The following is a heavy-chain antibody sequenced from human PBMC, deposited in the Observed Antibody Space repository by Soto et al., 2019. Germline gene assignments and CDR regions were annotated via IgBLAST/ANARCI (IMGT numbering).Heavy chain of an antibody. V-gene: IGHV3-30*18. D-gene: IGHD1-26*01. CDR2: ISHDGSYK. CDR1: GFSFTTYV. Sequence: PGGSLRLSCAASGFSFTTYVMHWVRQAQGKGLEWVAVISHDGSYKYYGDAVKGRFTISRDTSKNAVYLEMNSLRPEDTAVYYCAKGLLAIVGTTLPRDAFNIWGQGTMVTVSS. J-gene: IGHJ3*02. CDR3: AKGLLAIVGTTLPRDAFNI.